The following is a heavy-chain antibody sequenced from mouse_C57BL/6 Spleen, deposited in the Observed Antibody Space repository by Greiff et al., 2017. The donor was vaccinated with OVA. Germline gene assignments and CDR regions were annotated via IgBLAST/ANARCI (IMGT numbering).Heavy chain of an antibody. CDR1: GYTFTDHT. Sequence: VQLQQSDAELVKPGASVKISCKVSGYTFTDHTIHWMKQRPEQGLEWIGYIYPRDGSSKYTEKFKGKATLTADKSSSTAYMQRNSLTSEDSAVYFCARSYDGYSDYAMDYWGQGTSVTVSS. CDR3: ARSYDGYSDYAMDY. J-gene: IGHJ4*01. D-gene: IGHD2-3*01. V-gene: IGHV1-78*01. CDR2: IYPRDGSS.